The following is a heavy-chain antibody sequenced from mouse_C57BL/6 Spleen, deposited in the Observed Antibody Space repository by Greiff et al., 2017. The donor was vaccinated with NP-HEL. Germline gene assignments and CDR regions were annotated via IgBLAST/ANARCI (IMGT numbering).Heavy chain of an antibody. CDR2: INPSTGGT. CDR3: ARRSNYAMDY. V-gene: IGHV1-42*01. Sequence: DVKLVESGPELVKPGASVKISCKASGYSFTGYYMNWVKQSPEKSLEWIGEINPSTGGTTYNQKFKAKATLTVDKSSSTAYMQLKSLTSEDSAVYYCARRSNYAMDYWGQGTSVTVSS. CDR1: GYSFTGYY. J-gene: IGHJ4*01.